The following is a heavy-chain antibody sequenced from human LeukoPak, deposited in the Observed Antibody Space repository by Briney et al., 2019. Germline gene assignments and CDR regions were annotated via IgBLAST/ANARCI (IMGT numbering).Heavy chain of an antibody. CDR2: IGGAGGDI. V-gene: IGHV3-23*01. J-gene: IGHJ4*02. CDR3: AKYAPPTTALTRFFDD. D-gene: IGHD4-17*01. Sequence: GGSLRLSCAASGFTFGTYAMSWVRQAPGKGLEWVSVIGGAGGDIHYADSVKDRFSISRDNSKNTLYLQMNSLRAEDTAVYYCAKYAPPTTALTRFFDDWGQGTLVTVSS. CDR1: GFTFGTYA.